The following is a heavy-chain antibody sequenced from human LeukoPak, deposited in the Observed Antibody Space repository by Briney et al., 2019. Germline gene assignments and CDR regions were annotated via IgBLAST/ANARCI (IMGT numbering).Heavy chain of an antibody. J-gene: IGHJ4*02. CDR1: GFTFSSYG. D-gene: IGHD3-22*01. Sequence: GGSLRLSCAASGFTFSSYGMTWVRQAPGKGLEWVSCISSSSSTIYYADSVKGRFTISRDNSKNTLYLQMNSLRAEDTAVYYCAKDRDYYDSSGYYQYWGQGTLVTVSS. V-gene: IGHV3-48*01. CDR2: ISSSSSTI. CDR3: AKDRDYYDSSGYYQY.